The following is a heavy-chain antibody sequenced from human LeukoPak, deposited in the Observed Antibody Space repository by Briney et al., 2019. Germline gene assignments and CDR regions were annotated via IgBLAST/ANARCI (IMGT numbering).Heavy chain of an antibody. CDR1: GFTFSDYY. V-gene: IGHV3-11*04. D-gene: IGHD6-13*01. CDR3: ARVPQYSSSWYYYYYYMDV. J-gene: IGHJ6*03. CDR2: ISSSGSTI. Sequence: PGGSLRLSCAASGFTFSDYYMSWIRQAPGKGLEWVSYISSSGSTIYYADSVKGRFTISRDNAKNSLYLQMNSLRAEDTAVYYCARVPQYSSSWYYYYYYMDVWGKGTTVTVSS.